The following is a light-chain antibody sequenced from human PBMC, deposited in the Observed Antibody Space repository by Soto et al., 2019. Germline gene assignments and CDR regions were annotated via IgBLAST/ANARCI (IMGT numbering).Light chain of an antibody. CDR1: QGIRDD. CDR3: LQHYNYPPT. J-gene: IGKJ2*01. CDR2: AAS. Sequence: IQMTQSPSSLSASVGDRVTITCRASQGIRDDFIWYQQKPGKAPKLLIYAASSLQTGVPPRFSGSGSGTHFTLTISSLQTEDFATYHCLQHYNYPPTFGQGTKVDIK. V-gene: IGKV1-6*01.